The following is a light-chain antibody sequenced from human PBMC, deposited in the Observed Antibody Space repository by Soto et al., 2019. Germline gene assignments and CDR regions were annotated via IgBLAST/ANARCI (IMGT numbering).Light chain of an antibody. V-gene: IGKV3-15*01. CDR1: QSVRKN. CDR3: QQYNDWPWT. CDR2: DVS. Sequence: ETVMTQSPASLSVSPGERATLSCRASQSVRKNLAWYQHKPGQAPRLLIYDVSTRPTGIPAGFSGSGYGTEFTLIISSLQSEDFAVYYCQQYNDWPWTFGQGTKVEI. J-gene: IGKJ1*01.